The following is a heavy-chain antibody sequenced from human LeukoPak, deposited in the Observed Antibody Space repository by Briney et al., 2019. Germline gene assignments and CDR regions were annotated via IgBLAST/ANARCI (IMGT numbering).Heavy chain of an antibody. CDR2: ISGSGGST. D-gene: IGHD3-10*01. J-gene: IGHJ4*02. V-gene: IGHV3-23*01. CDR3: AKGRFGELLFDY. Sequence: GGSLRLSCAASGFTFSSYAMSWVRQAPGKGLEWASAISGSGGSTYYADSVKGRFTISRDNSKNTLYLQMNSLRAEDTAVYYCAKGRFGELLFDYRGQGTLVTVSS. CDR1: GFTFSSYA.